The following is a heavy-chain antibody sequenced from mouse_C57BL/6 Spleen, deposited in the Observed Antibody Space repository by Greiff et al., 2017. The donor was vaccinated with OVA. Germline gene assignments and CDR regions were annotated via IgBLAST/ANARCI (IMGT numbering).Heavy chain of an antibody. V-gene: IGHV10-3*01. Sequence: EVQLVESGGGLVQPKGSLKLSCAVSGFTFNTYAMHWVRQAPGKGLEWVARIRSKSSNYATYYADSVKDRFTISRDDSQSMHYLQMNNLKTEDTAMYYCEREGGTGSFAYWGQGTLVTVSA. D-gene: IGHD2-14*01. CDR2: IRSKSSNYAT. J-gene: IGHJ3*01. CDR1: GFTFNTYA. CDR3: EREGGTGSFAY.